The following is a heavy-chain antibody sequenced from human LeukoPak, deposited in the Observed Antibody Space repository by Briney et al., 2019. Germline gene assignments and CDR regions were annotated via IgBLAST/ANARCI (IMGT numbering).Heavy chain of an antibody. CDR1: GYTFTGYY. D-gene: IGHD2-15*01. V-gene: IGHV1-2*02. CDR3: ATSSAAATQNYHYYGMDV. Sequence: ASVRVSCKASGYTFTGYYIHWVRQAPGQGLEWMGWINPNSGGTNYAQKFQGRVTMTRDTSISTAYIELSSLLSDDTAVYHCATSSAAATQNYHYYGMDVWGQGTTVTVSS. J-gene: IGHJ6*02. CDR2: INPNSGGT.